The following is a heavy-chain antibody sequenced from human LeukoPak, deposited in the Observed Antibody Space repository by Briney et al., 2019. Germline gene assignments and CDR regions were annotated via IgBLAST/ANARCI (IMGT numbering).Heavy chain of an antibody. J-gene: IGHJ4*02. V-gene: IGHV4-59*08. CDR1: GGSISSYY. Sequence: PSETLSLTCTVSGGSISSYYWSWIRQPPGKGLEWIGYIYSSGSTNYNPSLKSRVTISVDTSKNQISLKVSSVTAADTAVYYCARHKSGGGLTTFDYWGQGTLVTVSS. D-gene: IGHD2-8*02. CDR3: ARHKSGGGLTTFDY. CDR2: IYSSGST.